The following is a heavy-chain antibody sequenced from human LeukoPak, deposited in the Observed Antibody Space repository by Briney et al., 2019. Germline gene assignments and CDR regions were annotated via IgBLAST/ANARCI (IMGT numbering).Heavy chain of an antibody. CDR1: GGSISTYY. CDR2: IYYSGST. Sequence: SETLSLTCTVSGGSISTYYWNWIRQPPGKGLEWIGYIYYSGSTNYNPSLKSRVTISVDTSKNQFSLKLSSVTAADTAVYYCARYSRVFDYWGQGTLVTVSS. D-gene: IGHD4-11*01. J-gene: IGHJ4*02. CDR3: ARYSRVFDY. V-gene: IGHV4-59*01.